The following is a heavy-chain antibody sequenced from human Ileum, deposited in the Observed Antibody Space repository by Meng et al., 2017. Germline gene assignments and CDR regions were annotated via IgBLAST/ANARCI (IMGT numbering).Heavy chain of an antibody. V-gene: IGHV6-1*01. CDR1: WDSVSSDTGA. CDR2: TYYRSRWYN. CDR3: AGKDWGEGLDF. Sequence: HVHLQQSGPGLVKPSQTLSLTCAISWDSVSSDTGAWNWIRQSPSRGLEWLGRTYYRSRWYNNYAVSVKSRITINPDTSKNQFSLQLNSVTPDDTAVYYCAGKDWGEGLDFWDQGTLVTVSS. J-gene: IGHJ4*02. D-gene: IGHD7-27*01.